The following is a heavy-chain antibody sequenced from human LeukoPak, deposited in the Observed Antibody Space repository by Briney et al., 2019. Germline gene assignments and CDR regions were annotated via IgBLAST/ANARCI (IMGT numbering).Heavy chain of an antibody. J-gene: IGHJ6*03. D-gene: IGHD3-3*01. CDR2: ISDSGTTI. Sequence: PGGSLRLSCAASGFTFSSYSMKWFRQAPGKGLEWVSYISDSGTTIYYADSVKGRFTISRSSAWSSLYLQMSSLRAEDTAVYNCARRTTIFGVGYYMDVWGKGTTVTVSS. CDR3: ARRTTIFGVGYYMDV. CDR1: GFTFSSYS. V-gene: IGHV3-48*01.